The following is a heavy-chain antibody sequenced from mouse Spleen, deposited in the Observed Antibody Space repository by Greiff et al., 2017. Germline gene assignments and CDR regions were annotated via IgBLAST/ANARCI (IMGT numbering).Heavy chain of an antibody. J-gene: IGHJ1*03. CDR2: INPYNGDT. Sequence: EVQLQQSGPELVKPGDSVKISCKASGYSFTGYFMNWVMQSHGKSLEWIGRINPYNGDTFYNQKFKGKATLTVDKSSSTAHMELRSLTSEDSAVYYCARNHNYSWYFDVWGTGTTVTVSS. CDR3: ARNHNYSWYFDV. D-gene: IGHD6-1*01. V-gene: IGHV1-20*01. CDR1: GYSFTGYF.